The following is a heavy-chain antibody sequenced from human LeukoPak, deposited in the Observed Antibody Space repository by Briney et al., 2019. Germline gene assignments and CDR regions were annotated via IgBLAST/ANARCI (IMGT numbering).Heavy chain of an antibody. CDR3: TRDTFGFHDS. V-gene: IGHV3-30*04. Sequence: GGSLRLSCAASGFTFSNYAMHWVRQAPGKGLEWVAIISYDGSNKYHADSVKGRFTISRDNSKNTLYLQMNSLRAEDTAVYYCTRDTFGFHDSWGQGTLVTVSS. J-gene: IGHJ4*02. CDR2: ISYDGSNK. D-gene: IGHD3-10*01. CDR1: GFTFSNYA.